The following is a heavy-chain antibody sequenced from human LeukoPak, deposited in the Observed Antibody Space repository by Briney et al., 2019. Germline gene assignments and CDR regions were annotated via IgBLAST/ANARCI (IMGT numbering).Heavy chain of an antibody. J-gene: IGHJ6*02. V-gene: IGHV4-61*01. CDR2: INYSGST. D-gene: IGHD2-21*01. Sequence: SETLSLTCTDSGGSVSSGSYYWSWIRQPPGKGLEWIGYINYSGSTNYNPSLKSRVTISVDTSKNQFSLKLSSVTAADTAVYYCARQPVIDYYYGMDVWGQGTTVTVSS. CDR1: GGSVSSGSYY. CDR3: ARQPVIDYYYGMDV.